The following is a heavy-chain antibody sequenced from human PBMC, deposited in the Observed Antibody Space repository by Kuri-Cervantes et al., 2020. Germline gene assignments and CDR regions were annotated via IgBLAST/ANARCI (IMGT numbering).Heavy chain of an antibody. CDR1: GYTFTSYY. Sequence: ASVKVSCKASGYTFTSYYMHWVRQAPGQGLEWMGIINPSGGSTSYAQKFQGRVTMTRDTSTSTVYMELSSLRSEDTAVYYCARDSEGARYGSGSRPFDYWGQGTLVTVSS. CDR2: INPSGGST. D-gene: IGHD3-10*01. J-gene: IGHJ4*02. CDR3: ARDSEGARYGSGSRPFDY. V-gene: IGHV1-46*01.